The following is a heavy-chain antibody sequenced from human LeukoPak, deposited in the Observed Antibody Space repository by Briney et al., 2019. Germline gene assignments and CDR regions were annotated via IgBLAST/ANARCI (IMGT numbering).Heavy chain of an antibody. V-gene: IGHV3-15*01. CDR1: GFTFNNAW. J-gene: IGHJ3*02. CDR3: TTDPGWNNI. CDR2: IKRKGDGGTT. D-gene: IGHD1-1*01. Sequence: PGGSLRLSCAASGFTFNNAWMNWVRQAPGKGLEWVGRIKRKGDGGTTDHAAPVKGRFTISRDDSKNTLYLQMNSLKTEDTAVYSCTTDPGWNNIWGQGTMVTVSS.